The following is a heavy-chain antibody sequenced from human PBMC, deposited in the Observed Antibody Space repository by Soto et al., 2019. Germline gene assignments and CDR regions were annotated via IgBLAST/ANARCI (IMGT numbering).Heavy chain of an antibody. D-gene: IGHD2-2*01. CDR1: GFTFSSYG. Sequence: QVQLVESGGGVVQPGRSLRLSCAASGFTFSSYGMHWVRQAPGKGLEWVAVISYDGRNKYYADSVKGRFTISRDNSKNTLYLQMISLSGDDTAVYYCAKGPAIVLVPAAMNYYFGMDVWGQGTTVPVSS. V-gene: IGHV3-30*18. J-gene: IGHJ6*02. CDR3: AKGPAIVLVPAAMNYYFGMDV. CDR2: ISYDGRNK.